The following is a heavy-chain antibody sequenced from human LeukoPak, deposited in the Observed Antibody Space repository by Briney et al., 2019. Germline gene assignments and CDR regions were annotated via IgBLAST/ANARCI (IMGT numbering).Heavy chain of an antibody. Sequence: PGGSLRLSCAASGFTFSSCSMNWVRQAPGKGLEWVSSISSSSSYIYYADSVKGRFTISRDNAKNSLYLQMNSLRAEDTAVYYCARDFPGSGWSLDYWGQGTLVTVSS. CDR2: ISSSSSYI. V-gene: IGHV3-21*01. CDR1: GFTFSSCS. J-gene: IGHJ4*02. CDR3: ARDFPGSGWSLDY. D-gene: IGHD6-19*01.